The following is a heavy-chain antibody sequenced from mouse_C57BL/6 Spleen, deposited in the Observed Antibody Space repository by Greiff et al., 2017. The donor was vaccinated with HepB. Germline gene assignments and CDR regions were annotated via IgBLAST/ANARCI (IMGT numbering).Heavy chain of an antibody. CDR1: GFTFSSYA. Sequence: EVKVVESGGGLVKPGGSLKLSCAASGFTFSSYAMSWVRQTPEKRLEWVATISDGGSYTYYPDNVKGRFTISRDNAKNNHYLQRSHLKSEDTAMYYCARDAPHYYSKSYCDYWGKGTTLTVSS. D-gene: IGHD2-5*01. V-gene: IGHV5-4*01. CDR3: ARDAPHYYSKSYCDY. CDR2: ISDGGSYT. J-gene: IGHJ2*01.